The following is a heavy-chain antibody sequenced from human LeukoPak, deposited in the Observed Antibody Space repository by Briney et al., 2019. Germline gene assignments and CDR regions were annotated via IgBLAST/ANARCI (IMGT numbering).Heavy chain of an antibody. CDR3: ARHSNSAVIIGDWFDP. D-gene: IGHD3-10*01. J-gene: IGHJ5*02. CDR2: VYYSGSI. V-gene: IGHV4-59*08. Sequence: SETLSLTCTVSGGSMRSYYWSWIRQPPGKGLEWIGYVYYSGSINYNPSLKSRLTISVDTSKKYFSLRLTSVTAADTAVYYCARHSNSAVIIGDWFDPWGQGALVTVSS. CDR1: GGSMRSYY.